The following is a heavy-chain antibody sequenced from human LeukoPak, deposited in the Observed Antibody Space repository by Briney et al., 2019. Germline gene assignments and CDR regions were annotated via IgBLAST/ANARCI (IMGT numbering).Heavy chain of an antibody. CDR2: IYNGGST. V-gene: IGHV3-53*01. CDR1: GFTVSSSY. CDR3: ARVRHYYDSSDYYSSNWFDP. Sequence: QTGGSLRLSCAASGFTVSSSYMSWVRQAPGKGLEWVSVIYNGGSTYYADSVKGRFTISRDNSKNTLYLQMNSLRAEDTAVYYCARVRHYYDSSDYYSSNWFDPWGQGTVVTVSS. D-gene: IGHD3-22*01. J-gene: IGHJ5*02.